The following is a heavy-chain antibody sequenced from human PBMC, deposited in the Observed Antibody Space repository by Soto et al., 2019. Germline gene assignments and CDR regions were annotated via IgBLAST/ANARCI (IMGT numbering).Heavy chain of an antibody. J-gene: IGHJ6*02. CDR3: VMVDNYVTPTPQDG. CDR2: ISPYTGNT. CDR1: GGTFSSYA. V-gene: IGHV1-18*01. Sequence: ASVKVSCKASGGTFSSYAISWVRQAPGQGLEWMGWISPYTGNTHSATKVQGRLTMTTDTSTSTAYMDLGSLTSDDTAVYYCVMVDNYVTPTPQDGWGQGTTVTVSS. D-gene: IGHD3-16*01.